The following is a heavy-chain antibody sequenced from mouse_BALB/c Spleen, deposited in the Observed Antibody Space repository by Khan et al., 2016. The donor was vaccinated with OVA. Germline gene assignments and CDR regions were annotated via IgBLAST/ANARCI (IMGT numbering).Heavy chain of an antibody. CDR1: GLSLTAYP. Sequence: QVRLHQSGPRLVAPSQSLSITCTASGLSLTAYPLSWLPTSPGKGLEWMGVIWAGGSKYYNSALKSRLSISKDNYRSQVFLNMNSLQTDDTAMYFCAKDPPYYSLDYWGQGTSVTVSS. V-gene: IGHV2-6-5*01. CDR3: AKDPPYYSLDY. CDR2: IWAGGSK. J-gene: IGHJ4*01.